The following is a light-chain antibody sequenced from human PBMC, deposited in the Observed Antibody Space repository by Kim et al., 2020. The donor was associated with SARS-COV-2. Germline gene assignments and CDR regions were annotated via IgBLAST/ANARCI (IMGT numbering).Light chain of an antibody. CDR3: LLYYSGARV. J-gene: IGLJ2*01. CDR1: TGAVTSGHY. V-gene: IGLV7-46*01. CDR2: DTT. Sequence: QAVVTQEPSLTASPGGTVTLTCGSSTGAVTSGHYPYWFQQKPGQAPRTLIYDTTNKHSWTPARFSASLLGVKAALTLSGAQPEDEAEYYCLLYYSGARVFGGGTQLTVL.